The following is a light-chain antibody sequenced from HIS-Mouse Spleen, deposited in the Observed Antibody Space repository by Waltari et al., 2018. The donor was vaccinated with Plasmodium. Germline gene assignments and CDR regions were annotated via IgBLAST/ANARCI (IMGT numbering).Light chain of an antibody. CDR3: YSTDSSGTHRV. Sequence: SYELTQPPSVSVSPGQTARITCSGDALPKKYAYWYQQKSGHAPVWVIYEDSKRPSGIPERFAGASSGTMANLTISGAQVEDEADYYCYSTDSSGTHRVFGGGTKLTVL. J-gene: IGLJ3*02. CDR1: ALPKKY. V-gene: IGLV3-10*01. CDR2: EDS.